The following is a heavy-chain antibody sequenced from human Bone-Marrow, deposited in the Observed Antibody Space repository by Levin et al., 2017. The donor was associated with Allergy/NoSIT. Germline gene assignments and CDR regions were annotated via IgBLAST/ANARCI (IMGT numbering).Heavy chain of an antibody. CDR3: ARKGRVPAAISYYYYYMDV. CDR2: INHSGST. D-gene: IGHD2-2*02. V-gene: IGHV4-34*01. Sequence: SETLSLTCAVYGGSFSGYYWSWIRQPPGKGLEWIGEINHSGSTNYNPSLKSRVTISVDTSKNQFSLKLSSVTAADTAVYYCARKGRVPAAISYYYYYMDVWGKGTTVTVSS. CDR1: GGSFSGYY. J-gene: IGHJ6*03.